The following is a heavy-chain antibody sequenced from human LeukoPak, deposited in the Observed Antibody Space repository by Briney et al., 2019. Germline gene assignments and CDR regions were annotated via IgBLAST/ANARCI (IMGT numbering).Heavy chain of an antibody. J-gene: IGHJ6*02. V-gene: IGHV4-59*01. CDR3: ARDHESFYGMDV. Sequence: PSETLSLTCTVSGGSISSYYWNWIRQPPGKGLEWIGYIYYSGSTNYNPSLKSRVTISVDTSKNQFSLKLSSVTAADTAVYYCARDHESFYGMDVWGQGTTVTVSS. CDR2: IYYSGST. CDR1: GGSISSYY.